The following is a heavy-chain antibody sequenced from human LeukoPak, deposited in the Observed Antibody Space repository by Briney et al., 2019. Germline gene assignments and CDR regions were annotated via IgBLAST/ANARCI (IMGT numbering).Heavy chain of an antibody. CDR1: GYTLTELS. V-gene: IGHV1-24*01. CDR3: ATDLLVPPYYYDSSGYYFDY. CDR2: FDPEDGET. Sequence: ASVKVSCKVSGYTLTELSMHWVRQAPGKGLEWTGGFDPEDGETIYAQKFQGRVTMTEDTSTDTAYMELSSLRSEDTAVYYCATDLLVPPYYYDSSGYYFDYWGQGTLVTVSS. D-gene: IGHD3-22*01. J-gene: IGHJ4*02.